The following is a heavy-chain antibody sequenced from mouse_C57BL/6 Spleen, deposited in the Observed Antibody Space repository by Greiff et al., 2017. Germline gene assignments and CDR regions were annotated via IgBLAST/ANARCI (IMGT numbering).Heavy chain of an antibody. Sequence: QVQLQQSGPELVKPGASVKISCKASGYAFSSSGMNWVKQRPGKGLEWIGRIYPGDGDTNYNVKFKGKATLTADKSTSTAYMQLSSLTSEDSAVCFCAGYVYDWYFGVWGTGATVTVYS. CDR2: IYPGDGDT. CDR1: GYAFSSSG. V-gene: IGHV1-82*01. CDR3: AGYVYDWYFGV. J-gene: IGHJ1*03.